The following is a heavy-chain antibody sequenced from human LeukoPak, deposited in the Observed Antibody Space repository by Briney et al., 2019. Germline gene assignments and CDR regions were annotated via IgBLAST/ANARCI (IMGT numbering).Heavy chain of an antibody. V-gene: IGHV3-23*01. D-gene: IGHD1/OR15-1a*01. J-gene: IGHJ3*02. CDR1: GFTFSSYA. Sequence: SGGSLRLSCAASGFTFSSYAMSWVRQAPGKGLEGVSAISGSGGSTYYADSVKGRFTISRDNSKNTLYLQMNSLRAEDTAVYYCAKGVEHPWVVAFDIWGQGTMVTVSS. CDR3: AKGVEHPWVVAFDI. CDR2: ISGSGGST.